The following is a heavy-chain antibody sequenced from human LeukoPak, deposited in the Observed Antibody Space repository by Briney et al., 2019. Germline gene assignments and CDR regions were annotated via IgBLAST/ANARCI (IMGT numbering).Heavy chain of an antibody. CDR1: GFTFSSYA. D-gene: IGHD4-17*01. CDR3: ARDGDYSLDY. Sequence: GGSLRLSCAASGFTFSSYAMHWVRQAPGKGLEGVAVISYDGSNKYYADSVKGRFTISRDNSKNTLYLQMNSLRAEDTAVYYCARDGDYSLDYWGQGTLVTVSS. CDR2: ISYDGSNK. V-gene: IGHV3-30-3*01. J-gene: IGHJ4*02.